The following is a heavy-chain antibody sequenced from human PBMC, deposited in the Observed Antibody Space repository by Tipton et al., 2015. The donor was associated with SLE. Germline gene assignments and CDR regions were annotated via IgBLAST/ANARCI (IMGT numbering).Heavy chain of an antibody. CDR3: ASHSPYYYDSSGSLGWFDP. J-gene: IGHJ5*02. CDR2: INHSGST. V-gene: IGHV4-34*01. D-gene: IGHD3-22*01. Sequence: TLSLTCAVYGGSFSGYYWSWIRQPPGKGLEWIGEINHSGSTNYNPSFKSRVTISVDTSKNQFSLKLSSVTAADTAVYYCASHSPYYYDSSGSLGWFDPWGQGTLVTVSS. CDR1: GGSFSGYY.